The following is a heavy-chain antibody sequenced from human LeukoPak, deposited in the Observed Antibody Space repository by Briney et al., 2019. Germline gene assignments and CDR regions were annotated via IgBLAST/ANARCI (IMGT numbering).Heavy chain of an antibody. D-gene: IGHD5-12*01. Sequence: SETLSLTCAVYGVSFSGYYWSWIRQPPGKGLEWVGEINHSGSTNYNPSLKSRVTISVDTSKNQFSLKLSSVTAADTAVYYCARLGYDADYWGQGTLVTVSS. CDR1: GVSFSGYY. CDR3: ARLGYDADY. J-gene: IGHJ4*02. CDR2: INHSGST. V-gene: IGHV4-34*01.